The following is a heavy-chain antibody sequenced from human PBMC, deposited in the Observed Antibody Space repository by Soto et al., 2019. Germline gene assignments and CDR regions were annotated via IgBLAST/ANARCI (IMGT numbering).Heavy chain of an antibody. CDR3: ARDQLEGNWFDP. Sequence: TLSLTCTVSGGSISSSSYYWGWIRQPPGMGLEWIGSIYYCGSTLYNPSLMSRVTISVDKSKNQFSLKLSSVTVSYTAVYYCARDQLEGNWFDPWGQGTLVTVSS. V-gene: IGHV4-39*07. CDR1: GGSISSSSYY. CDR2: IYYCGST. J-gene: IGHJ5*02. D-gene: IGHD1-1*01.